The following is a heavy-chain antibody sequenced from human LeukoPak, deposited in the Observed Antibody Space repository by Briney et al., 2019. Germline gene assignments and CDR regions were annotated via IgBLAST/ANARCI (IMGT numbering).Heavy chain of an antibody. Sequence: GGSLRLSCAASGFTFSSYATSWVRQAPGKGLEWVSAISGSGGSTYYADSVKGRFTISRDNSKNTLYLQMNSLRAEDTAVYYCARAQIVVVITTHFDYWGQGTLVTVSS. V-gene: IGHV3-23*01. D-gene: IGHD3-22*01. CDR3: ARAQIVVVITTHFDY. CDR1: GFTFSSYA. J-gene: IGHJ4*02. CDR2: ISGSGGST.